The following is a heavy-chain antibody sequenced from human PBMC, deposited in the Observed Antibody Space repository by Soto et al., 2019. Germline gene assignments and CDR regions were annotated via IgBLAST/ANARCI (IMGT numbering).Heavy chain of an antibody. D-gene: IGHD3-22*01. V-gene: IGHV1-58*01. Sequence: SLVKVSCKAAGFAFTSSAVEWGRQANGQRLEWIGWIVVGSGNTNYAQKFQERVTITRDMSTSTAYMELSSLRSEDTAVYYCAARTYYYDSSGYLFDYWGQGTLVTVSS. J-gene: IGHJ4*02. CDR1: GFAFTSSA. CDR2: IVVGSGNT. CDR3: AARTYYYDSSGYLFDY.